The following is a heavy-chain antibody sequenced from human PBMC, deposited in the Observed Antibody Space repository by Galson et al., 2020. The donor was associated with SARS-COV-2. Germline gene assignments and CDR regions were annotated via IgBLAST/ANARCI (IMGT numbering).Heavy chain of an antibody. CDR2: INDNGGSA. Sequence: QAGGSLRLSCAASGFTFRNYAMSWVRQAPGKGLEWASTINDNGGSANYADSVKGRFSVSRDNSKNTLYLQMNSLRAEDTAIYYCVKDESATGMSAFDIWGQGTMVTVSS. V-gene: IGHV3-23*01. CDR1: GFTFRNYA. CDR3: VKDESATGMSAFDI. D-gene: IGHD6-13*01. J-gene: IGHJ3*02.